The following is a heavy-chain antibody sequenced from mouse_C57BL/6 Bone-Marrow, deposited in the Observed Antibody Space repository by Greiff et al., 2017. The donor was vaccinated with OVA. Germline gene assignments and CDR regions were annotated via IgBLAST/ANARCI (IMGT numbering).Heavy chain of an antibody. J-gene: IGHJ2*01. Sequence: QVQLQQPGAELVRPGSSVKLSCKASGYTFTSYWMPWVKQRPIQGLEWIGNIDPSDSETHYNQKFKDKATLTVDKSSSTAYMQLSSLTTEDSAVDYCARGGYYYGSSSFDYWGQGTTLTVSS. CDR3: ARGGYYYGSSSFDY. CDR1: GYTFTSYW. CDR2: IDPSDSET. V-gene: IGHV1-52*01. D-gene: IGHD1-1*01.